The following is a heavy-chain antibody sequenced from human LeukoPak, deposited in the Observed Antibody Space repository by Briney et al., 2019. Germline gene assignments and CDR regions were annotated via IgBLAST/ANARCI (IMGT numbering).Heavy chain of an antibody. V-gene: IGHV1-2*02. D-gene: IGHD6-19*01. CDR2: INPNSGGT. CDR3: ARGFGQQWLALYYFDY. J-gene: IGHJ4*02. Sequence: ASVKVSCKASGYTFTGYYMHWVRQAPGQGLEWMGWINPNSGGTNYAQKFQGRVTMTRDTSISTAYMELSRLRSDDTAVYYCARGFGQQWLALYYFDYWGQGTLVTVSS. CDR1: GYTFTGYY.